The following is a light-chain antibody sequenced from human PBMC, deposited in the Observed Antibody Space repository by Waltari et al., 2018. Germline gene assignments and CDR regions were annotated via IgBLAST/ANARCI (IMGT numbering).Light chain of an antibody. CDR3: AAWDDSLNGVV. CDR1: SSNIGTNA. CDR2: YDD. J-gene: IGLJ2*01. V-gene: IGLV1-36*01. Sequence: QSVLTQPPSVSEAPRQRVTISCSGSSSNIGTNAVNWYQQLPGKAPKLLIYYDDLLPSGVSDRFSGSKSGTSASLAISGLQSEDEADYCCAAWDDSLNGVVFGGGTKLTVL.